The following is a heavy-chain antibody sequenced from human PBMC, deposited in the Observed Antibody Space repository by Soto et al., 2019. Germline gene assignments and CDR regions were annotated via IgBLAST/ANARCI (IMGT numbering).Heavy chain of an antibody. Sequence: SETLSLTCTISGGSISVYYWSWIRQSPRQGREWIGYVYDNGRPYYSPSLKSRVTLSADTSKNQISLRLTSATAADTAVYYCAIGVGSSPPRYWGRGTLVTVSS. CDR3: AIGVGSSPPRY. D-gene: IGHD3-9*01. V-gene: IGHV4-59*01. CDR1: GGSISVYY. CDR2: VYDNGRP. J-gene: IGHJ4*02.